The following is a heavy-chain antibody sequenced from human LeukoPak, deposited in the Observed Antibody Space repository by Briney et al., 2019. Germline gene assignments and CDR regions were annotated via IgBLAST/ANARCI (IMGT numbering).Heavy chain of an antibody. D-gene: IGHD6-13*01. J-gene: IGHJ6*02. CDR2: IYYSGST. Sequence: SETLSLTCTVSGGSISSYYWSWIRQPPGKGLEWIGYIYYSGSTNYNPSLKSRVTISVDTSKNQFSLKLSSVTAADTAVYYCARNLVGSSWDHYYGMDVWGQGTTVTVSS. CDR1: GGSISSYY. CDR3: ARNLVGSSWDHYYGMDV. V-gene: IGHV4-59*01.